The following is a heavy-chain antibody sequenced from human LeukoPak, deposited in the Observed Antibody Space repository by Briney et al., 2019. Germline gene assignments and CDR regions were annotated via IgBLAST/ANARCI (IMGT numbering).Heavy chain of an antibody. CDR2: IYYSGST. J-gene: IGHJ5*02. CDR1: GGSISGDH. CDR3: ARAHDYGDYKKWFDP. V-gene: IGHV4-59*01. Sequence: SETLSLTCTVSGGSISGDHWSWIRQSPGKGLEWIGYIYYSGSTNYKPPLKSRVTISIDTSKNQFSLRLRSVTAADTAVYYCARAHDYGDYKKWFDPWGQGTLVTVSS. D-gene: IGHD4-17*01.